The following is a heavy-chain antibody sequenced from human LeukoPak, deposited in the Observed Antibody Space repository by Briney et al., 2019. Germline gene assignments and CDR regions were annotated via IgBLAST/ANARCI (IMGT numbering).Heavy chain of an antibody. CDR1: GYTFTGYY. V-gene: IGHV1-2*02. CDR2: INPNSGGT. J-gene: IGHJ3*02. Sequence: ASVKVSCKASGYTFTGYYMHWVRQAPGQGLEWMVWINPNSGGTNYAQKFQGRVTMTRDTSISTAYMELSRLRSDDTGVYYCARVQNTLDAFDIWGQGTMVTVSS. D-gene: IGHD2/OR15-2a*01. CDR3: ARVQNTLDAFDI.